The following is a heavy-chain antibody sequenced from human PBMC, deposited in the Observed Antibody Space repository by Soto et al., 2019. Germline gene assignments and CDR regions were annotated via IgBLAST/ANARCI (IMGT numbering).Heavy chain of an antibody. J-gene: IGHJ4*02. CDR1: GFTFSSYS. CDR3: AKLPHDDILTGYLNYFDF. V-gene: IGHV3-48*01. D-gene: IGHD3-9*01. Sequence: PGGSLRLSCAASGFTFSSYSMNWVRQAPGKGLEWVSYISSSSSTIYYADSVKGRFTISRDNAKNSLYLQMNSLRAEDTAVYYCAKLPHDDILTGYLNYFDFWGKGTLVTVSS. CDR2: ISSSSSTI.